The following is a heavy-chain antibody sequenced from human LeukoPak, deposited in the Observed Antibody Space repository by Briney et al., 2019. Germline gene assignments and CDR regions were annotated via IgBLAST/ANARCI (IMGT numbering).Heavy chain of an antibody. CDR1: GFTFSTFG. D-gene: IGHD1-20*01. J-gene: IGHJ5*02. CDR3: ARSISGTTNNWFDP. Sequence: GRSLTLSCAASGFTFSTFGIHWVRQAPGKGLEWVAVIWSDGSYKYYADSVKGRFTISRDNPKNTLYLQMNSLRAEDTAVYYCARSISGTTNNWFDPWGQGTLVTVSS. CDR2: IWSDGSYK. V-gene: IGHV3-33*01.